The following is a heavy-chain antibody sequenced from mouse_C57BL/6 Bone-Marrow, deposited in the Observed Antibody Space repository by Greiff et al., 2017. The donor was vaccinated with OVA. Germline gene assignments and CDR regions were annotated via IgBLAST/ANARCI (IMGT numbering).Heavy chain of an antibody. J-gene: IGHJ4*01. V-gene: IGHV1-82*01. CDR2: IYPGDGDT. Sequence: QVQLKQSGPELVKPGASVKISCKASGYAFSSSWMNWVKQRPGKGLEWIGRIYPGDGDTNYNGKFKGKATLTADKSSSTAYMQLSSLTSEDSAVYFCARYGYYDYYAMDYWGQGTSVTVSS. CDR3: ARYGYYDYYAMDY. CDR1: GYAFSSSW. D-gene: IGHD2-3*01.